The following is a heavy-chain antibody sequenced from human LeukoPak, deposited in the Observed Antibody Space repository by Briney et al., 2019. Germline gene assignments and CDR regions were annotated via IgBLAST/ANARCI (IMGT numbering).Heavy chain of an antibody. CDR1: GGSISSYY. CDR2: IYYSGST. Sequence: SETLSLTCTVSGGSISSYYWSWIRQPPGKGLEWIGYIYYSGSTNYNPSLKSRVTISVDTSKNQFSLKLSSVTAADTAVYYCARTTPTRGSSVFRAAFDIWGQGTMVTVSS. J-gene: IGHJ3*02. CDR3: ARTTPTRGSSVFRAAFDI. V-gene: IGHV4-59*01. D-gene: IGHD6-19*01.